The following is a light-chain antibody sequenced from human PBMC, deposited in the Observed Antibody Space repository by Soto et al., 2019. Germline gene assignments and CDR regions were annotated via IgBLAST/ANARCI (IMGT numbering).Light chain of an antibody. V-gene: IGKV1-9*01. CDR2: AAS. J-gene: IGKJ2*01. CDR3: QQLNSYPFT. Sequence: DIQLTQSPSFLSASVGDRVTITCRASQGISSYLAWYQQKPGKAPKLLIYAASTLQSGVPLRFSDSGSGTEFTLTISSLQPEDFATYYCQQLNSYPFTLGQRTKLEIK. CDR1: QGISSY.